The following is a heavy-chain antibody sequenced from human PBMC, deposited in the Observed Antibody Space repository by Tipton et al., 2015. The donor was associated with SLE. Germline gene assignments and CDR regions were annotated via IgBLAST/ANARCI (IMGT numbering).Heavy chain of an antibody. Sequence: TLSLTCTVSGASISSSYWSWIRQPPGKGLEWIGYIYYTGSANYNPSLKSRVTISIDTSKSQFSLKVNSVTAADTAVYYCARDGAARGDFDYWGQGTLVTVSS. CDR3: ARDGAARGDFDY. CDR1: GASISSSY. J-gene: IGHJ4*02. CDR2: IYYTGSA. D-gene: IGHD6-6*01. V-gene: IGHV4-59*01.